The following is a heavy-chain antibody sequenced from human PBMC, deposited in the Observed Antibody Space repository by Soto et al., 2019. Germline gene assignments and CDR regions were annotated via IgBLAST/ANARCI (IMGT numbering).Heavy chain of an antibody. D-gene: IGHD6-19*01. V-gene: IGHV3-48*02. J-gene: IGHJ5*02. CDR3: AREAGTWHLPLNWFDP. CDR1: GFTFSSYS. Sequence: EVQLVESGGGLVQPGGSLRLSCAASGFTFSSYSMNWVRQAPGKGLEWVSYISSSSSTIYYADSVKGRFTISRDNAKNSLYLQMNSLRDEDTAVYYCAREAGTWHLPLNWFDPWGQGTLFTVSS. CDR2: ISSSSSTI.